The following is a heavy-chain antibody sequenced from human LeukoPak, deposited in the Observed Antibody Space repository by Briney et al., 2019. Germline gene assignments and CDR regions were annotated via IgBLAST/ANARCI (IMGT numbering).Heavy chain of an antibody. CDR2: ISAYNGNT. CDR1: GYTFTSYG. J-gene: IGHJ5*02. D-gene: IGHD5-18*01. CDR3: ARLDAFDTATNRNWFDP. Sequence: ASVKVSCKASGYTFTSYGISWVRQAPGQGLEWMGWISAYNGNTNYAQKLQGRVTMTTDTSTSTAYMELRSLRSDDTAVYYCARLDAFDTATNRNWFDPWGQGTLVTVSS. V-gene: IGHV1-18*01.